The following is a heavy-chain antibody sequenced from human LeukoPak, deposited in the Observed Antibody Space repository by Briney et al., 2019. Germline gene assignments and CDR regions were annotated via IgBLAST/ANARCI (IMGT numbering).Heavy chain of an antibody. D-gene: IGHD4-11*01. Sequence: GGSLRLSCAAYGVTFSSYGMHWVRQAPGKGLEWEAVISYDGSNKYYADSVKGRFTISRDNSKNTLYLQMNSLRAEDTAVYYCAKDSTTHYYYGMDVWGQGTTVTVSS. CDR3: AKDSTTHYYYGMDV. CDR1: GVTFSSYG. V-gene: IGHV3-30*18. J-gene: IGHJ6*02. CDR2: ISYDGSNK.